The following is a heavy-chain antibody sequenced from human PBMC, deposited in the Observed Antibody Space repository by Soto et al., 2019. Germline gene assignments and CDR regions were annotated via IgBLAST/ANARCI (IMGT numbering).Heavy chain of an antibody. V-gene: IGHV3-33*01. D-gene: IGHD6-6*01. CDR2: IWYDGSNK. Sequence: GGSLRLSCAASGFTFSSYGMHWVRQAPGKGLEWVAVIWYDGSNKYYADSVKGRFTISRDNSKNTLYLQMNSLRAEDTAVYYCARSRSRHLKYSSSPNCFDPWGEGPLVTFPS. J-gene: IGHJ5*02. CDR1: GFTFSSYG. CDR3: ARSRSRHLKYSSSPNCFDP.